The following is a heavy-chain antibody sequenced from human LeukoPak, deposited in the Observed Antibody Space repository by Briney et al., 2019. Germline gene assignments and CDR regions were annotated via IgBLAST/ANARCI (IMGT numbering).Heavy chain of an antibody. J-gene: IGHJ4*02. V-gene: IGHV1-69*05. D-gene: IGHD1-7*01. CDR3: ARVGDYNWNYVGFDY. CDR1: GGTFSSYA. Sequence: GASVKVSCKASGGTFSSYAISWVRQAPGQGLEWMGGIIPIFGTANYARKFQGRVTITTDESTSTAYMELSSLRSEDTAVYYCARVGDYNWNYVGFDYWGQGTLVTVSS. CDR2: IIPIFGTA.